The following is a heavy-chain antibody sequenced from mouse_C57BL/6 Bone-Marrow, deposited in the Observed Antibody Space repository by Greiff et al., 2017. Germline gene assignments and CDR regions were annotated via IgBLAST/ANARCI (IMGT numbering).Heavy chain of an antibody. D-gene: IGHD2-3*01. CDR2: ISGGGGNT. CDR3: ARHDGYYGFDY. CDR1: GFTFSSYT. V-gene: IGHV5-9*01. J-gene: IGHJ2*01. Sequence: EVKVEESGGGLVKPGGSLKLSCAASGFTFSSYTMSWVRQTPEKRLEWVATISGGGGNTYYPDSVKGRFTISRDNAKNTLYLQMSSLRSEDTALYYCARHDGYYGFDYWGQGTTLTVSS.